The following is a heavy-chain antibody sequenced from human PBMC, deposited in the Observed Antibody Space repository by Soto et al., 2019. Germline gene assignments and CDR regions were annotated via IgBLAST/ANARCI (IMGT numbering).Heavy chain of an antibody. J-gene: IGHJ5*02. CDR3: AREVKSRYYDSSGYEP. CDR2: INAYNGNT. Sequence: ASVTGSCMASGYTFTSYGIIWVRPAPGQGLEWMGWINAYNGNTNYAQKLQGRVTMTTDTSTSTAYMELRSLRSDDTAVYYCAREVKSRYYDSSGYEPWGQGTLVTVSS. CDR1: GYTFTSYG. D-gene: IGHD3-22*01. V-gene: IGHV1-18*01.